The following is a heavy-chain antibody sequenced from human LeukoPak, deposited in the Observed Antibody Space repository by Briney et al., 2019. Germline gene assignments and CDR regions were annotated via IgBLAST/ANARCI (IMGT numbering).Heavy chain of an antibody. D-gene: IGHD3-16*02. CDR1: GYTFTSHY. Sequence: ASVKVSCNAAGYTFTSHYMHRVRQAPGQGLELMGLINPSGSSTLYAQKFQGRVTMTRYMSTTTDYMELSSLRSEDTAVYYCARDNSVGDIAWWFDPWGQGTLVTVSS. CDR3: ARDNSVGDIAWWFDP. CDR2: INPSGSST. V-gene: IGHV1-46*01. J-gene: IGHJ5*02.